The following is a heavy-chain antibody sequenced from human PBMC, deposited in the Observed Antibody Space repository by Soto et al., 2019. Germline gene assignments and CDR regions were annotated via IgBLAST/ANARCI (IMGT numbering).Heavy chain of an antibody. CDR1: GPRFMKYG. Sequence: ASEKVASKGLGPRFMKYGINWECQAPGPAVQWVGWISPYSGYTHSAQKLNGRLTLTTDTAASPAYLELRILRSADTALYYCAREASVLIPAAQPSRFDSWGQGTLVTVSS. V-gene: IGHV1-18*01. D-gene: IGHD2-2*01. CDR2: ISPYSGYT. J-gene: IGHJ4*02. CDR3: AREASVLIPAAQPSRFDS.